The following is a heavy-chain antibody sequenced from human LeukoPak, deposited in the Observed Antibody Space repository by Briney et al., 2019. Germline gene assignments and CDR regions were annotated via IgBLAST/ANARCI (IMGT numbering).Heavy chain of an antibody. CDR2: IFYSGST. V-gene: IGHV4-39*07. CDR1: GGSISTSSYY. J-gene: IGHJ4*02. CDR3: ARGYCSGGSCYFDY. Sequence: SETLSLTCTVSGGSISTSSYYWGWVRQPPGKGLEWIGNIFYSGSTNYNPSLKSRVTISVDTSKNQFSLKLSSVTAADTAVYYCARGYCSGGSCYFDYWGQGTLVTVSS. D-gene: IGHD2-15*01.